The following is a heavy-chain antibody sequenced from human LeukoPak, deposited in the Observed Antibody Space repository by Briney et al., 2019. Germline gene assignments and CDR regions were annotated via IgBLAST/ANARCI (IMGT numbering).Heavy chain of an antibody. CDR3: AREGGRKAVAGTRSPYH. Sequence: SVKVSCKASGGTFSSYTISWVRQAPGQGLEWMGRIIPILGIANYAQKFQGRITITADKSTSTAYMELSSLRSEDTAVYYCAREGGRKAVAGTRSPYHWGQGTLVTVSS. V-gene: IGHV1-69*04. CDR2: IIPILGIA. CDR1: GGTFSSYT. J-gene: IGHJ4*02. D-gene: IGHD6-19*01.